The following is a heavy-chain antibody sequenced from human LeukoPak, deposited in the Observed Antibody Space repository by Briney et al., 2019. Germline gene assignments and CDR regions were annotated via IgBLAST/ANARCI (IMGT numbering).Heavy chain of an antibody. CDR3: ARDHYYDSPGMDV. CDR2: ISSTGSTI. Sequence: GGSLRLSCAASGFTFSSFSMNWVRQAPGKGLEWVSYISSTGSTIYYAGSVKGRFTISRDNAKNLLSVQMDSLRAKDTAVYYCARDHYYDSPGMDVWGQGTTVTVSS. CDR1: GFTFSSFS. V-gene: IGHV3-48*04. J-gene: IGHJ6*02. D-gene: IGHD3-22*01.